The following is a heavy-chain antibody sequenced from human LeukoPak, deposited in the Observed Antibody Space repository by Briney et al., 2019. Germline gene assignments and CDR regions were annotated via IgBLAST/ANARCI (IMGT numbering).Heavy chain of an antibody. J-gene: IGHJ4*02. CDR3: ARGAGYSSSWTAYYFDY. V-gene: IGHV1-69*04. D-gene: IGHD6-13*01. Sequence: SVKVSCKASGGTFSSYAISWVRQAPGQGLEWMGRIIPILGIANYAQKFQGRVTITADKSTSTAYMELSSLRSEDTAVYYCARGAGYSSSWTAYYFDYWGQGTLVTVSS. CDR2: IIPILGIA. CDR1: GGTFSSYA.